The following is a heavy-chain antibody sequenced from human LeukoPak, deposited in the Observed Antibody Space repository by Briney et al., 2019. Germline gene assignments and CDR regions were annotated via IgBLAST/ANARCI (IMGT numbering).Heavy chain of an antibody. CDR1: GGSFSGYY. CDR2: INHSGST. J-gene: IGHJ5*02. CDR3: ARGTANWFDP. D-gene: IGHD2-21*02. Sequence: SETLSLTCAVYGGSFSGYYWSWIRQPPGKGLEWIGEINHSGSTNYNPSLKSRVTISVDTSKNQFSLKLGSVTAADTAVYYCARGTANWFDPWGQGTLVTVSS. V-gene: IGHV4-34*01.